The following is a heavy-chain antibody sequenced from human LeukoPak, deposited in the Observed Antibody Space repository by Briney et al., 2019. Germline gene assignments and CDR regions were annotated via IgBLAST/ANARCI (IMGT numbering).Heavy chain of an antibody. D-gene: IGHD5-18*01. V-gene: IGHV3-15*01. CDR2: IKSKTDGGTT. CDR1: GFTFSNAW. Sequence: GGSLRLSCAASGFTFSNAWMSWVRQAPGKGLEWVGRIKSKTDGGTTDYAAPVKGRYTISRDDSKNTLYLQMNSLKTEDTAVYYCTTVENDLLYSYGSYWGQGTLVTVSS. CDR3: TTVENDLLYSYGSY. J-gene: IGHJ4*02.